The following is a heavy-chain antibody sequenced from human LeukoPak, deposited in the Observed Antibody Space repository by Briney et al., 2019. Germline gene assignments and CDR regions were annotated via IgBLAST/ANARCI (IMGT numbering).Heavy chain of an antibody. J-gene: IGHJ4*02. CDR2: ISAYNGNT. CDR1: GYTFTSYG. Sequence: ASVKVSCKASGYTFTSYGISWVRQAPGQGLEWMGWISAYNGNTNYAQKLQGRVTMTTATSTSTAYMELRSLRSDDTAVYYCARGGPYDFWSGYTNFDYWGQGTLVTVSS. V-gene: IGHV1-18*01. D-gene: IGHD3-3*01. CDR3: ARGGPYDFWSGYTNFDY.